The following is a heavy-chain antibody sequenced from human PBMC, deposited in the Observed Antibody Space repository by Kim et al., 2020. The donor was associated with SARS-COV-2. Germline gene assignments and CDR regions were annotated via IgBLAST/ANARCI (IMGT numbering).Heavy chain of an antibody. J-gene: IGHJ4*02. Sequence: NYAQKLQGRVTMTTDTSTSTAYMELRSLRSDDTAVYYCARALYGSGSPPHYWGQGTLVTVSS. CDR3: ARALYGSGSPPHY. D-gene: IGHD3-10*01. V-gene: IGHV1-18*01.